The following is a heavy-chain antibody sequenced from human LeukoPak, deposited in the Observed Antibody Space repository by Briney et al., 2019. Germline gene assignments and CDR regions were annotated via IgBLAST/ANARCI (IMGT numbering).Heavy chain of an antibody. CDR1: GFTFSSYA. J-gene: IGHJ4*02. CDR3: AKDGSYYYYASSGPNY. D-gene: IGHD3-22*01. Sequence: GGSLRLSCAASGFTFSSYAMSWVRQAPGKGLEWVSAISGSGGSTYYADSVKGRFTISRDNSKNTLYLQMNSLRAEDTAVYYCAKDGSYYYYASSGPNYWGQGTLVTVSS. V-gene: IGHV3-23*01. CDR2: ISGSGGST.